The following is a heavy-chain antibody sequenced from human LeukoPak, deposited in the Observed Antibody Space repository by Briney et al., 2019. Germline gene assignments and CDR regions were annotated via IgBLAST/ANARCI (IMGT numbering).Heavy chain of an antibody. D-gene: IGHD5-12*01. Sequence: GGSLRLSCAASGFIFSDYWLSWVRQAPEKGLERVANIKQDGSETHYVDSVKGRFTISRDNAKNSLFLQMNSLRADDTAAYYCSKGGGYVRMDVWGQGTTVTVSS. V-gene: IGHV3-7*03. CDR1: GFIFSDYW. CDR2: IKQDGSET. CDR3: SKGGGYVRMDV. J-gene: IGHJ6*02.